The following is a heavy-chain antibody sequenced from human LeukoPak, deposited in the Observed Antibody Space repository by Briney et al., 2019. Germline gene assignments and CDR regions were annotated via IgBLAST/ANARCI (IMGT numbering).Heavy chain of an antibody. D-gene: IGHD6-19*01. Sequence: PSETLSLTCTVSGGSISSSSYYWGWIRQPPGKGLEWIGSIYYSGSTYYNPSLKSRVTISVDTSKNQFSLKLSSVTAADTAVYYCARQALGSDYYYYYMDVWGKGTTVTVSS. J-gene: IGHJ6*03. CDR2: IYYSGST. V-gene: IGHV4-39*01. CDR1: GGSISSSSYY. CDR3: ARQALGSDYYYYYMDV.